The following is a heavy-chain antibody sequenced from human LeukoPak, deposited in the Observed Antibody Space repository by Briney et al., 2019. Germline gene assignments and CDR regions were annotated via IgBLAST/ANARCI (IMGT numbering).Heavy chain of an antibody. CDR1: GFTFSSYA. J-gene: IGHJ4*02. V-gene: IGHV3-23*01. CDR2: ISGSGGST. D-gene: IGHD3-3*01. Sequence: GGFLRLSCAASGFTFSSYAMSWVRQAPGKGLEWVSAISGSGGSTYYADSVKGRFTISRDNSKNTLYLQMNSLRAEDTAVYYCASKPLRFHIAYWAQGTLVTVPS. CDR3: ASKPLRFHIAY.